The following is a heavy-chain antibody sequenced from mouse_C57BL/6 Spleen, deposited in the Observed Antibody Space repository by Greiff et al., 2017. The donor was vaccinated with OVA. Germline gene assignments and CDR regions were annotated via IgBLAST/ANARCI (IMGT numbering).Heavy chain of an antibody. V-gene: IGHV14-4*01. D-gene: IGHD1-1*01. Sequence: EVKLQESGAELVRPGASVKLSCTASGFNIKDDYMHWVKQRPEQGLEWIGWIDPENGDTEYASKFQGKATITADTSSNTAYLQLSSLTSEDTAVYYCTKSPYSHFDYWGQGTTLTVSS. CDR2: IDPENGDT. CDR3: TKSPYSHFDY. J-gene: IGHJ2*01. CDR1: GFNIKDDY.